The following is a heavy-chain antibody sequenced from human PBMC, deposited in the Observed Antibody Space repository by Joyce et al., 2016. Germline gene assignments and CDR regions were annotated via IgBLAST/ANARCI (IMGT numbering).Heavy chain of an antibody. D-gene: IGHD6-25*01. Sequence: QVQLVESGGGVVQPGRSLRLSCAASGLTLSNYGVHWVRQAPGEGLGWVAVILYDGIYKYYADSVNGRFTISRDNSKNTVFLEMNSLRTEDTAVYYCAKILTATYSSGWFLDYWGQGTLVTVSS. CDR1: GLTLSNYG. J-gene: IGHJ4*02. CDR3: AKILTATYSSGWFLDY. CDR2: ILYDGIYK. V-gene: IGHV3-30*18.